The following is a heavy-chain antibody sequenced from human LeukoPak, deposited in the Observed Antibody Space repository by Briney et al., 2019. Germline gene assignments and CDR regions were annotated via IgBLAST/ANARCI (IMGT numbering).Heavy chain of an antibody. V-gene: IGHV4-59*02. D-gene: IGHD3-22*01. CDR3: ARGMSPLPSLYDSSGYPPDS. Sequence: SETLSLTCTVAAGSVSRNYWTWIRQYTGKGLEWIGYVFSSGSTNYNPSLKGRVTISVDTSDNEVSLKLDSVTAADTAMYYCARGMSPLPSLYDSSGYPPDSWGQGTLVTVSS. CDR1: AGSVSRNY. CDR2: VFSSGST. J-gene: IGHJ4*02.